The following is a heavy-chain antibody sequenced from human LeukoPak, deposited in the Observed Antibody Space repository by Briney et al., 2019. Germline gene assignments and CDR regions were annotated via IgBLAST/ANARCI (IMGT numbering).Heavy chain of an antibody. CDR1: GASIRSYY. V-gene: IGHV4-59*01. CDR2: IDDSGSA. Sequence: SETLSPTCTVSGASIRSYYWSWIRQPPGKGLEWFGHIDDSGSANRHPSLRSRVTISVDTSKNQFSLKLSSVTAADTAVYFCVKDRAYGSGKNWFDPWGQGTRVTVSS. CDR3: VKDRAYGSGKNWFDP. D-gene: IGHD3-10*01. J-gene: IGHJ5*02.